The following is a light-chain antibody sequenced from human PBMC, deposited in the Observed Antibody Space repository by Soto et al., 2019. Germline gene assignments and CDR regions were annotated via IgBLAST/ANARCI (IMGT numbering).Light chain of an antibody. CDR3: QHYGSSPR. J-gene: IGKJ1*01. V-gene: IGKV3-20*01. CDR1: QGVSSSY. Sequence: EIVLTQSPGTLSLSPGERATLSCRASQGVSSSYLAWYQQIPGQSPRLLIYGASSRATGTPNRFSGSGSGTDFTLTISRLEPEDCAVYYCQHYGSSPRFGQGTKVEIK. CDR2: GAS.